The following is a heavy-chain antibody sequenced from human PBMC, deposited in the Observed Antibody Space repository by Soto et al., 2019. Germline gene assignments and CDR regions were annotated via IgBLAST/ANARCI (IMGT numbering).Heavy chain of an antibody. Sequence: QVQLVESGGGVVQPGRSLRLSCAASGFTFSSYGMHWVRQAPGKGLVWVAVISYDGSNKYYADSVKGRFTISRDNSKNTLYLQMNSLRAKDTAVYYCAKDPTAAGFVWGQGTTVTVSS. D-gene: IGHD6-13*01. CDR2: ISYDGSNK. V-gene: IGHV3-30*18. CDR3: AKDPTAAGFV. CDR1: GFTFSSYG. J-gene: IGHJ6*02.